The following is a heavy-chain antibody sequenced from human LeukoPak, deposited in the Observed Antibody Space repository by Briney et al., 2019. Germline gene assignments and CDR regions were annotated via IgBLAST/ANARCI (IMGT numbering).Heavy chain of an antibody. D-gene: IGHD1-26*01. V-gene: IGHV3-30*04. CDR2: ISYDGSNK. J-gene: IGHJ6*03. Sequence: GGSLRLSCAASGFTFSNYAMHWVRQAPGKGLEWVAVISYDGSNKYYADSVKGRFTISRDNSKNTLYLQMNSLRAEDTAVYYCARDSGSYLSYMDVWGKGTTVTVSS. CDR3: ARDSGSYLSYMDV. CDR1: GFTFSNYA.